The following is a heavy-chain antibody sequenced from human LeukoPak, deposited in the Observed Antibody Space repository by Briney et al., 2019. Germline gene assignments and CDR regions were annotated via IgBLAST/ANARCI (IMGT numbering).Heavy chain of an antibody. J-gene: IGHJ6*03. D-gene: IGHD4-17*01. Sequence: SVKVSCKASGGAFSSFAISWVRQAPGQGLEWTGGIIPAINTTNYAQKFQGRVTVTTDESTSTAYMELSSLKSEDTAVYYCARGGETTVIPFYFYYMDVWGKGTTVTVSS. CDR2: IIPAINTT. CDR1: GGAFSSFA. CDR3: ARGGETTVIPFYFYYMDV. V-gene: IGHV1-69*05.